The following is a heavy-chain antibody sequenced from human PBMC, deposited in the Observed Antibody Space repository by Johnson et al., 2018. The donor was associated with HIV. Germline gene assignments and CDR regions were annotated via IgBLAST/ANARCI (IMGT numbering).Heavy chain of an antibody. CDR1: RFTFSSYG. CDR3: ARDTYIVVVPARGDAFDI. D-gene: IGHD2-2*01. J-gene: IGHJ3*02. CDR2: ISYDGGNK. Sequence: VQLVESGGGVVQPGRSLRLSCAASRFTFSSYGMHWVRQAPGKGLAWVAVISYDGGNKYYAASVKGRFTISRDNAKNTLYLQMNSLRAVDTAGYYCARDTYIVVVPARGDAFDIWGQGTMVTVSS. V-gene: IGHV3-30*03.